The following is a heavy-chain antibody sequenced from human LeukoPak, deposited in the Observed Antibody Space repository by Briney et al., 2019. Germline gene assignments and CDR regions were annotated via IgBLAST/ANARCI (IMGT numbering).Heavy chain of an antibody. CDR2: IEYDGSNK. Sequence: PGGSLRLSCVASGFRFNTYGFHWVRQTPAKGLEWVAFIEYDGSNKDYADSVKGRFTISREDSKTTVFLQMNSLRPEDAAVYFCARQRAALGSRYLLHWGQGTLVSVSS. CDR1: GFRFNTYG. J-gene: IGHJ1*01. CDR3: ARQRAALGSRYLLH. V-gene: IGHV3-30*19. D-gene: IGHD6-13*01.